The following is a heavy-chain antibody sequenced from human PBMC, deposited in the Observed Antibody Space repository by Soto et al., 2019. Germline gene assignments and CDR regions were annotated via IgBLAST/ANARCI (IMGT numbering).Heavy chain of an antibody. D-gene: IGHD5-12*01. J-gene: IGHJ4*02. Sequence: AGGSLRLSCAASGFTFSSYAMSWVRQAPGKGLEWVSAISGSGGSTYYADSVKGRFTISRDNSKNTLYLQMNSLRAEDTAVYYCAKPPWLHGPRIMLDYWGQGTLVTVSS. CDR2: ISGSGGST. CDR3: AKPPWLHGPRIMLDY. CDR1: GFTFSSYA. V-gene: IGHV3-23*01.